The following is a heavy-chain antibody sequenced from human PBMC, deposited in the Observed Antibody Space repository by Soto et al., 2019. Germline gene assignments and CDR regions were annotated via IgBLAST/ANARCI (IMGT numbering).Heavy chain of an antibody. V-gene: IGHV3-21*01. CDR2: ISNSGTKK. CDR3: ARDEGYGMDV. Sequence: GGALRLSCVASGITFYSFSVNWVRQAPGKGLEWVSSISNSGTKKNYADSVKGRFTISRDTANNSVFLQMDNLRGEDTAVYYCARDEGYGMDVWGQGTTVTVSS. CDR1: GITFYSFS. J-gene: IGHJ6*01.